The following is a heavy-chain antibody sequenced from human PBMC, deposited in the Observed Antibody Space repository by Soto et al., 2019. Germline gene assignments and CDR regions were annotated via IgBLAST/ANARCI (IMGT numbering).Heavy chain of an antibody. D-gene: IGHD1-26*01. J-gene: IGHJ5*02. Sequence: HGESLKISGTGSGYSFTHSWIGWVRQMPGKGLEWMGIIYPGDSETRYSPSFQGQVTISADKSISTAYLQWSSLKASDTAMYYCAKRILGTANWFDPWGQGTLVTVSS. CDR1: GYSFTHSW. CDR3: AKRILGTANWFDP. V-gene: IGHV5-51*01. CDR2: IYPGDSET.